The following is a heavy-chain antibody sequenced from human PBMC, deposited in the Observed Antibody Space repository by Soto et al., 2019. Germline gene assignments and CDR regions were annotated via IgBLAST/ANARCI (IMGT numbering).Heavy chain of an antibody. V-gene: IGHV1-18*01. CDR1: GYTFTSYG. J-gene: IGHJ4*02. D-gene: IGHD3-22*01. Sequence: SVKVSCKASGYTFTSYGISWVRQAPGQGLEWMGWISAYNGNTNYAQKLQGRVTMTTDTSTSTAYMELRSLRSDDTAVYYCARDSYYDSSGYADYWGQGTLVTVSS. CDR2: ISAYNGNT. CDR3: ARDSYYDSSGYADY.